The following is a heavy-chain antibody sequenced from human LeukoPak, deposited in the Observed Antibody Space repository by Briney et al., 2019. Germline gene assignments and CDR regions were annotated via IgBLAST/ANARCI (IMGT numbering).Heavy chain of an antibody. CDR1: GFTFSSYW. CDR3: ARAPLTSLVVISSY. D-gene: IGHD3-22*01. CDR2: ISTDGTTT. Sequence: GGSLRLSCAASGFTFSSYWMHWVRQVPGEGPVWISRISTDGTTTTYADSVKGRFTISRDNAKNTLYLQMNSLRAEDTAVYYCARAPLTSLVVISSYWGQGTLVTVSS. J-gene: IGHJ4*02. V-gene: IGHV3-74*01.